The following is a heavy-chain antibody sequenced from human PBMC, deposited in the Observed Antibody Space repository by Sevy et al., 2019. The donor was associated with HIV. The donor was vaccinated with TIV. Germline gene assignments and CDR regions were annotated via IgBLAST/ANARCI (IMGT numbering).Heavy chain of an antibody. CDR1: GFTFSDYY. V-gene: IGHV3-11*06. CDR3: ARDIKRQYGDCLDY. D-gene: IGHD4-17*01. Sequence: GGSLRLSCAASGFTFSDYYISWIRQAPGKGLEWLSYISGLSNYRTYADSVKGRFTISRDNARNSVYLQMNSLRAEDTGLYYCARDIKRQYGDCLDYWGRGTLVTVSS. J-gene: IGHJ4*02. CDR2: ISGLSNYR.